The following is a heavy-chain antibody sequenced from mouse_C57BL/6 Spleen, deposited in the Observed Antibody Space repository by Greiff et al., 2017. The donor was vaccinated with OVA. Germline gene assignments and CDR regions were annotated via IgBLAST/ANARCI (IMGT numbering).Heavy chain of an antibody. CDR1: GYTFTSYW. CDR3: ARDYRGYFDV. J-gene: IGHJ1*03. V-gene: IGHV1-59*01. Sequence: VQLQQPGAELVRPGTSVKLSCKASGYTFTSYWMHWVKQRPGQGLEWIGVIDPSDSYTNYNQKFKGKATLTVDTSSSTAYMQLSSLTSEDSAVYYCARDYRGYFDVWGTGTTVTVSS. CDR2: IDPSDSYT. D-gene: IGHD5-5*01.